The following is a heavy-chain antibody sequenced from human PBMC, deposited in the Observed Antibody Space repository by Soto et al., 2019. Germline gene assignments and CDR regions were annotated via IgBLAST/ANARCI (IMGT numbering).Heavy chain of an antibody. J-gene: IGHJ4*02. D-gene: IGHD3-22*01. CDR2: IYPGDSDT. CDR3: VRRGEMIDPSENYFDY. CDR1: GYSFTSYW. Sequence: GESLKISCKGSGYSFTSYWIGWVRQMPGKGLEWMGIIYPGDSDTRYSPSFQGQVTISADKSISTAYLQWSSLKASDTAMYYCVRRGEMIDPSENYFDYWGQGTLVTVSS. V-gene: IGHV5-51*01.